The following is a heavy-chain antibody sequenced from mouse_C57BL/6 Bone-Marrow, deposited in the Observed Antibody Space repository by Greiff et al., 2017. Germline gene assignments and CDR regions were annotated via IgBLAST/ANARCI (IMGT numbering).Heavy chain of an antibody. J-gene: IGHJ2*01. CDR1: GSTFTSYG. V-gene: IGHV1-81*01. CDR2: IYPRSGNT. Sequence: VQLQQSGAELARPGASVKLSCKASGSTFTSYGISWVKQRTGQGLEWIGEIYPRSGNTYYNEKFKGKATLPAAKSSTTAYRELRSLTSEDAAVYFCAILRRRVDYWGQGTTLTVSS. CDR3: AILRRRVDY. D-gene: IGHD2-4*01.